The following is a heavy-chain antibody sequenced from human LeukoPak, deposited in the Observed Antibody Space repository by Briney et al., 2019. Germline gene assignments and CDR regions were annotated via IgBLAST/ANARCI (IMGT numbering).Heavy chain of an antibody. CDR2: ISYDGSNK. Sequence: PGGSLRLSCAASGFTFSSYGMHWVRQAPGKGLEWVAVISYDGSNKYYADSVKGRFTISRDNSKNTLYLQMNSLRAEDTAVYYCAKEYYYDSSGSYFDDWGQGTLVTVSS. CDR1: GFTFSSYG. D-gene: IGHD3-22*01. J-gene: IGHJ4*02. CDR3: AKEYYYDSSGSYFDD. V-gene: IGHV3-30*18.